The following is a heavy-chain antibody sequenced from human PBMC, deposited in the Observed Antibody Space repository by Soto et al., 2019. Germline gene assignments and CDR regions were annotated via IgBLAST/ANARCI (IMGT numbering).Heavy chain of an antibody. D-gene: IGHD1-7*01. CDR3: AKNQERELPRVIDF. CDR1: GLTFSNHA. J-gene: IGHJ4*02. CDR2: MSGSSSTT. Sequence: GGSLRLSCATSGLTFSNHAMSWVRQAPGGGLEWVSSMSGSSSTTYYADSVRGRFAISRDRSKNTLYLQMSSLRAEDTALYYCAKNQERELPRVIDFWGQGTLVTVSS. V-gene: IGHV3-23*01.